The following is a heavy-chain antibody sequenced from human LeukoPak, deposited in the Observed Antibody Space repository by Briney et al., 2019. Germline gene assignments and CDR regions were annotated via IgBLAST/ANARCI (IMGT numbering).Heavy chain of an antibody. Sequence: GRSLRLSCAASGFTFSSYAMHWVRQAPGKGLEWVAVISYDGSNKYYADSVKGRFTISRDNSKNTLYLQMNSLRAEDTAVYYCARDPPEDAFDIWGQGTMVTVSS. V-gene: IGHV3-30*04. CDR1: GFTFSSYA. J-gene: IGHJ3*02. CDR2: ISYDGSNK. CDR3: ARDPPEDAFDI.